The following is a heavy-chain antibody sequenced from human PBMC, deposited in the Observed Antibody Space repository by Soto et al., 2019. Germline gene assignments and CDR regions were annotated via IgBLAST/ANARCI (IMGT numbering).Heavy chain of an antibody. CDR2: IGGSGGST. CDR3: ALEAGHWAFDY. Sequence: GGSLRLSCAASGVTFSSYAMTWVRQSPGKGLEWVSGIGGSGGSTYYADSVKGRFTISRDNSKNTLYLQLNGLRAEDTAVYYCALEAGHWAFDYWGQGMLVTVSS. D-gene: IGHD1-1*01. CDR1: GVTFSSYA. V-gene: IGHV3-23*01. J-gene: IGHJ4*02.